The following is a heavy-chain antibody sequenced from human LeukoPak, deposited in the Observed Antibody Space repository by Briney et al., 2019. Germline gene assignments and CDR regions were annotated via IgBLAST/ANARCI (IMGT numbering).Heavy chain of an antibody. J-gene: IGHJ6*02. Sequence: EASVKVSCKASGGTFSSYAISWVRQAPGQGLEWMGGIIPIFGTANYAQKFQGRVTITADESTSTAYMELSSLRSEDTAVYYCARERSSSSWYYYYYGMDVWGQGTTVTVSS. CDR3: ARERSSSSWYYYYYGMDV. V-gene: IGHV1-69*13. CDR1: GGTFSSYA. CDR2: IIPIFGTA. D-gene: IGHD6-13*01.